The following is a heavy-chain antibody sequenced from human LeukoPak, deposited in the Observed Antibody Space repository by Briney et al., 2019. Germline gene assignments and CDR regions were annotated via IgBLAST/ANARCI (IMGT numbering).Heavy chain of an antibody. J-gene: IGHJ5*02. Sequence: PSEALSLTCTVSGGSISSGSYYWSWIRQPSGKGLEWIGRIYTSGSTNYNPSLKSRVTISVDTSKNQFSLKLNSVTAADTAVYYCASESGSYLWRSWLNPWGQGTLVTVSS. CDR3: ASESGSYLWRSWLNP. V-gene: IGHV4-61*02. CDR2: IYTSGST. CDR1: GGSISSGSYY. D-gene: IGHD3-16*01.